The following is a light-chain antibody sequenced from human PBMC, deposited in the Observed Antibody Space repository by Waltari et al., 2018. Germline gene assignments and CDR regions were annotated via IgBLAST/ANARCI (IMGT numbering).Light chain of an antibody. J-gene: IGLJ3*02. Sequence: QSVLTQPPSASGTPGQRVTISCSGSSSXXXXXXXSWYQQLPGTAPKRLIYSNNQRPSGVPDRFSGSKSGTSASLAISGLQSEDEADYYCAAWDDSLNGWVFGGGTKLTVL. CDR3: AAWDDSLNGWV. CDR1: SSXXXXXX. CDR2: SNN. V-gene: IGLV1-44*01.